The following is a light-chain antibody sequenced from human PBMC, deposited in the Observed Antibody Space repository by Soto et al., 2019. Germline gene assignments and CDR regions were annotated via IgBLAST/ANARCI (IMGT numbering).Light chain of an antibody. CDR2: DAS. Sequence: DIQMTQSPSTLSASVGDRVTITCRAGQSISGWLAWYQQKPGKAPKLLIYDASSLESGVPSRFSGSGSGTEFTLTISSLQPDDFATYYCQQYNSYPWTVGQGTKVDIK. CDR1: QSISGW. J-gene: IGKJ1*01. V-gene: IGKV1-5*01. CDR3: QQYNSYPWT.